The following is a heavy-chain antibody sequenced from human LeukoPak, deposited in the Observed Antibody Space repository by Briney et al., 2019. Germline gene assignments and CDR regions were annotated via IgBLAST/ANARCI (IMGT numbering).Heavy chain of an antibody. J-gene: IGHJ4*02. Sequence: SSETLSLTCAVYGGSFSGYYWSWIRQPPGKGLEWIGEINHSGSTNYNPSLKSRVTISVDTSKNQFSLKLSSVTAADTAVYYCARQRRRVYGSGSQHFDYWGQGTLVTVSS. CDR2: INHSGST. CDR3: ARQRRRVYGSGSQHFDY. V-gene: IGHV4-34*01. D-gene: IGHD3-10*01. CDR1: GGSFSGYY.